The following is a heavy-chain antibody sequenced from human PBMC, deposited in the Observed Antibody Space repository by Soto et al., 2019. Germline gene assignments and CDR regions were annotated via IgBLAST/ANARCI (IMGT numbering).Heavy chain of an antibody. CDR2: ISGSGGST. Sequence: GGSLRLSCVASGFTFSSYAMSWVRQAPGKGLEWVSAISGSGGSTYYADSVKGRFTISRDNSKNTLYLQMNSLRAEDTAVYYCAKKASSYYYDSSGYYYFDYWGQGTLVTVSS. CDR3: AKKASSYYYDSSGYYYFDY. J-gene: IGHJ4*02. V-gene: IGHV3-23*01. D-gene: IGHD3-22*01. CDR1: GFTFSSYA.